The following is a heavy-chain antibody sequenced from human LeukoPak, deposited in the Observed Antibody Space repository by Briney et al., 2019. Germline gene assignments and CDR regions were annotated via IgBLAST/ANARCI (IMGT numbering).Heavy chain of an antibody. CDR1: GFPFSSYN. CDR2: ISSSSSSI. V-gene: IGHV3-48*02. J-gene: IGHJ4*02. Sequence: SAGSLRLSCVGSGFPFSSYNMNWVRQAPGKGLEWVSYISSSSSSIYYADSVKGRFTISRDSAKNSLYLQMNSLRDEDTAVYSCARAMYYFEYWGQGTLVTVSS. CDR3: ARAMYYFEY.